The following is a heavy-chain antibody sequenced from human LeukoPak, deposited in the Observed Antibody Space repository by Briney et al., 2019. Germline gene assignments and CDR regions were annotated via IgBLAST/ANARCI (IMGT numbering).Heavy chain of an antibody. CDR3: ARGRCSSTSCYNLMDV. Sequence: ASVKVSCKASGGTFSSYAISWVRQAPGQGLEWMGGIIPIFGTANYAQKFQGRVTITADKSTSTAYMELSSLRSEDTAVYYCARGRCSSTSCYNLMDVWGKGTTVTISS. J-gene: IGHJ6*03. V-gene: IGHV1-69*06. D-gene: IGHD2-2*02. CDR1: GGTFSSYA. CDR2: IIPIFGTA.